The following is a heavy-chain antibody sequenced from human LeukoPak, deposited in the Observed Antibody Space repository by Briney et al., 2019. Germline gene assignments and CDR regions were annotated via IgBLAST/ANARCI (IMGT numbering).Heavy chain of an antibody. CDR3: ARVPPTMVTLFDY. CDR1: GFTVRNYC. Sequence: GGSLRLSCAASGFTVRNYCMSWVRQAPGRGLEWVSSISSSSSYIYYAASVKGRFTISRDNAKNSLYLQMNSLRAEDTAVYYCARVPPTMVTLFDYWGQGTLVTVSS. CDR2: ISSSSSYI. J-gene: IGHJ4*02. V-gene: IGHV3-21*01. D-gene: IGHD5-18*01.